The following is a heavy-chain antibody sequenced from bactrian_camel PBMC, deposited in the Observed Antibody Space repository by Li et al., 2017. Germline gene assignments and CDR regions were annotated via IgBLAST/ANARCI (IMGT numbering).Heavy chain of an antibody. CDR3: ALRSTYGEGY. D-gene: IGHD2*01. CDR2: ITSDGTT. CDR1: GFAFAEAE. Sequence: VQLVESGGGSVQAGETLSLSCTASGFAFAEAEMAWYRQRPGRACELVSGITSDGTTYYADSVKGRFTISRDNGKNTLDLQLNSLKTEDTAVYYCALRSTYGEGYWGQGTQVTVS. V-gene: IGHV3S55*01. J-gene: IGHJ4*01.